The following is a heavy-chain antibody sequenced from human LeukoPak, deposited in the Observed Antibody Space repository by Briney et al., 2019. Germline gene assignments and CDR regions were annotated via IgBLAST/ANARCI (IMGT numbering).Heavy chain of an antibody. CDR1: GFTFDDYA. CDR2: ISWNSGSI. V-gene: IGHV3-9*01. Sequence: GRSLRLSCAASGFTFDDYAMHWVRQAPGKGLEWVSGISWNSGSIGYADSVKGRFTISRDNAKNSLYLQMNSLRAEDTALYYCAKDITIWLQSTGFDYWGQGTLVTVSS. CDR3: AKDITIWLQSTGFDY. D-gene: IGHD5-24*01. J-gene: IGHJ4*02.